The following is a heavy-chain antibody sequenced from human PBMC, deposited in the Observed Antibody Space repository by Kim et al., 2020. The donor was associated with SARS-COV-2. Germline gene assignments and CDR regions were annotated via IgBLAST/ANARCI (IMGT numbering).Heavy chain of an antibody. CDR3: ARDEMHSSGWTFDY. V-gene: IGHV1-46*01. Sequence: ASVKVSCKASGYTVTSYYMHWVRQAPGQGLVWMGIINPSGGSTSYAQKFQGRVTMARDTSTSTVYMELCSLRSEDTAVYYCARDEMHSSGWTFDYWGQGTLDTVSS. CDR1: GYTVTSYY. CDR2: INPSGGST. J-gene: IGHJ4*02. D-gene: IGHD6-19*01.